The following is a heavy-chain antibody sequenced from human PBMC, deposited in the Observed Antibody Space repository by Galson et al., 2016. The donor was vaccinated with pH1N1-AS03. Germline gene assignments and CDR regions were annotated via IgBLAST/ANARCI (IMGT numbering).Heavy chain of an antibody. CDR2: IKQDSSEK. V-gene: IGHV3-7*01. Sequence: SLRLSCAAPGFTFSGYWMTWVRQAPGKGLEWVANIKQDSSEKYYVDSVKGRFTISRDNAKDSLYLQMNSLRAEDTAVYYCARGGGYGANFDYWGRGTLVTV. CDR3: ARGGGYGANFDY. D-gene: IGHD3-16*01. CDR1: GFTFSGYW. J-gene: IGHJ4*02.